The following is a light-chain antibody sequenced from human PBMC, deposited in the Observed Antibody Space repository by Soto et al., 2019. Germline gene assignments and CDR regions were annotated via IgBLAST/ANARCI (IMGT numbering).Light chain of an antibody. V-gene: IGKV3-20*01. Sequence: EIVLTQSPGTLSLSPGDRATLSCRASQSVGRDYLAWFQHKAGQAPRLLVHGASNKATGIPDRLIGSGSGTDLPLSVLRLWPEDFALYYCHQYATDPRTFGGGTKVEI. CDR1: QSVGRDY. CDR2: GAS. J-gene: IGKJ4*01. CDR3: HQYATDPRT.